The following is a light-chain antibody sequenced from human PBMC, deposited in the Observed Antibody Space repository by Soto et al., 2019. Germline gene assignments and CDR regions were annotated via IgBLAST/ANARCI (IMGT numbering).Light chain of an antibody. J-gene: IGLJ3*02. CDR2: GNT. V-gene: IGLV1-40*01. CDR1: SSNIGAGYD. Sequence: QSVLTQPPSVSGAPGQRVTISCTGSSSNIGAGYDVHWYRQVPGRAPKLLIYGNTNRPSGVPNRFSASKSGTSASLAITGLQPEDEADYYCQSYDTSLGGSWVFGGGTKLTVL. CDR3: QSYDTSLGGSWV.